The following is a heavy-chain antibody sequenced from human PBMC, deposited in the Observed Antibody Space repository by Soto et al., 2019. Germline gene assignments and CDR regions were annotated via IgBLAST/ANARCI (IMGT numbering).Heavy chain of an antibody. CDR2: INSDGSST. J-gene: IGHJ5*02. CDR1: GFTFSSYW. D-gene: IGHD2-2*01. CDR3: ARDADYCISTSCYVAKNWFDP. Sequence: EVQLVESGGGLVQPGGSLRLSCAASGFTFSSYWMHWVRQAPGKGLVWVSRINSDGSSTSYADSVKGRFTISRDNAKNTLYLQMNSLRAEDTAVYYCARDADYCISTSCYVAKNWFDPWGQGTLVTVSS. V-gene: IGHV3-74*01.